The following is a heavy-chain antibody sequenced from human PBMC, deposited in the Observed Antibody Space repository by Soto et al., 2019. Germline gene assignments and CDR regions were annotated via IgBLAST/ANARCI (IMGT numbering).Heavy chain of an antibody. CDR2: ISYDGSSK. D-gene: IGHD3-16*01. Sequence: QVQLVESGGGVVQPGWSLRLSCEGSGFTFDWFGMHWVRQAPGKGLEWVAVISYDGSSKYYADSVEGRFTISRDNSKNAVHLQMNSLRTEDTAVYFCAKGSPSSYDLIEHWGQGTLVAVSS. J-gene: IGHJ4*02. CDR3: AKGSPSSYDLIEH. CDR1: GFTFDWFG. V-gene: IGHV3-30*18.